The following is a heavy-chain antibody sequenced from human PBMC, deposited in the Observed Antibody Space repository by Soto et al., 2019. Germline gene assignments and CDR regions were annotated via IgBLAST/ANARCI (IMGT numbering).Heavy chain of an antibody. CDR2: IYIDGST. D-gene: IGHD6-19*01. V-gene: IGHV3-53*01. J-gene: IGHJ6*02. CDR1: GFTVSGNS. CDR3: ARDGGSGTAVAGIQYSGMDV. Sequence: EVQLVDSGGALIQPGGSLRLSCGASGFTVSGNSLSWVRQAPGKGLKWVSYIYIDGSTYYADSVRGRFTLTRDNSKNTLYLQMNNLRGEDTAVYYCARDGGSGTAVAGIQYSGMDVWGQGTTVTVSS.